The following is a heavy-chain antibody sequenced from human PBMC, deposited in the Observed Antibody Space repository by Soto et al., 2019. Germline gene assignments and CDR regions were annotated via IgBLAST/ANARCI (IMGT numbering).Heavy chain of an antibody. J-gene: IGHJ4*02. CDR3: AKAFYNGNSDFGY. CDR1: GFTFGTYA. D-gene: IGHD3-10*01. Sequence: QLLESGGGLVQPGKSLRISCAASGFTFGTYAMSWVRQVPGKGLEWVSSISGGGGSSTDYADSVKGRFSISRDNAKNSLYLQMSNLRAEDTAVYYCAKAFYNGNSDFGYWGQGTLVTVSS. CDR2: ISGGGGSST. V-gene: IGHV3-23*01.